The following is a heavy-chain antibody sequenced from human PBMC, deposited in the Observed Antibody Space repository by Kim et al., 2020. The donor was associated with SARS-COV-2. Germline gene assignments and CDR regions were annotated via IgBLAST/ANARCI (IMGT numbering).Heavy chain of an antibody. V-gene: IGHV4-59*08. CDR3: ASHGKTTIFGVVTIPGGMDV. CDR2: IYYSGST. Sequence: SETLSLTCTVSGGSISSSYWSWIRQPPGKGLEWIGYIYYSGSTNYNPSLKSRLPISVDTSKNQFSMKLSSVTAADTAVYSRASHGKTTIFGVVTIPGGMDVWGKGTTVTVSS. CDR1: GGSISSSY. D-gene: IGHD3-3*01. J-gene: IGHJ6*03.